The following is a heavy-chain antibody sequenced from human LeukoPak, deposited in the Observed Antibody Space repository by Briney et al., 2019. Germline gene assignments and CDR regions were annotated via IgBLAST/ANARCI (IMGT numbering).Heavy chain of an antibody. V-gene: IGHV1-24*01. CDR2: FDPEDGET. D-gene: IGHD3-16*01. CDR1: GYTLTELS. Sequence: GSSVTVSCKGSGYTLTELSMHWVRQAPGKGLEGMGGFDPEDGETIYAQKFQGRVTMTEDTSTDTAYMELSSLRSEDTAVYYCATWAHRGDFDYWGQGTLVTVSS. J-gene: IGHJ4*02. CDR3: ATWAHRGDFDY.